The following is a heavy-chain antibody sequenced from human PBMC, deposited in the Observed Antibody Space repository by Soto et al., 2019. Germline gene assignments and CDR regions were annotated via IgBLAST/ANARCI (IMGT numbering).Heavy chain of an antibody. V-gene: IGHV4-30-4*01. D-gene: IGHD3-3*01. CDR3: ASGILGVVITDYYYYGMDV. CDR2: IYYSGST. J-gene: IGHJ6*02. CDR1: GGSISSGDYY. Sequence: SETLSLTCTVSGGSISSGDYYWSWIRQPPGKGLEWIGYIYYSGSTYYNPSLKSRVTISVDTSKNQFSLKLSSVTAADTAVYYCASGILGVVITDYYYYGMDVWGQGTTVTVSS.